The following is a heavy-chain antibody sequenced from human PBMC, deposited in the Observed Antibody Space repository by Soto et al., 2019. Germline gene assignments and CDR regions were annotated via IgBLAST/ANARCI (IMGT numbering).Heavy chain of an antibody. CDR1: RFPFSSYS. J-gene: IGHJ4*02. V-gene: IGHV3-30-3*01. D-gene: IGHD4-17*01. CDR3: ATPFEGLYVDY. CDR2: ISYDGSNK. Sequence: PWGSLSLAFSASRFPFSSYSMHWVRQAPGKGLEWVAVISYDGSNKYYADSVKGRFTISRDNSKNTLYLQMNSLRAEDTAVYYCATPFEGLYVDYWGQGTLVTVSS.